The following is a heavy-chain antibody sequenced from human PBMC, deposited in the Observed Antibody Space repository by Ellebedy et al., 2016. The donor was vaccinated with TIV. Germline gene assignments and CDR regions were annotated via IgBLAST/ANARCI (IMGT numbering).Heavy chain of an antibody. D-gene: IGHD4-17*01. CDR3: TTDSTVTTIDY. V-gene: IGHV3-7*03. Sequence: GGSLRLSCAASGFTFSSYWMNWVRQAPGKGLEWVANIDQDGSEKNYVDSVKGRFTISRDNAKNSLYLQMNSLRTKDTAVYYCTTDSTVTTIDYWGQGTLVTFSS. CDR2: IDQDGSEK. J-gene: IGHJ4*02. CDR1: GFTFSSYW.